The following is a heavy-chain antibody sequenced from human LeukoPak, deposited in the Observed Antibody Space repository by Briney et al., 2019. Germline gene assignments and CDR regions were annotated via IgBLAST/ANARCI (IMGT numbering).Heavy chain of an antibody. D-gene: IGHD6-13*01. CDR3: ARGFLAAAEGY. CDR1: GGTFSSYA. V-gene: IGHV1-69*05. J-gene: IGHJ4*02. CDR2: IIPIFGTA. Sequence: SVKVSCKASGGTFSSYAISWVRQAPGQGLEWMGGIIPIFGTANYAQKFQGRVTMTRNTSISTAYMELSSLRSEDTAVYYCARGFLAAAEGYWGQGTLVTVSS.